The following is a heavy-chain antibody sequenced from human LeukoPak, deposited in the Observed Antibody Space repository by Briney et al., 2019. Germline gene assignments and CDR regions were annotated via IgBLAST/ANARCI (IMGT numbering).Heavy chain of an antibody. J-gene: IGHJ4*02. Sequence: SETLSLTGAAHGVSFSGYYWSSIRQPPGKGLEWIGYIYYSGSINYNPPLKSRVTISVDTSKNQFSLKLSSVTAADTAVYYCARHGNSGYDYWGQGTLVTVSS. CDR3: ARHGNSGYDY. D-gene: IGHD5-12*01. CDR1: GVSFSGYY. CDR2: IYYSGSI. V-gene: IGHV4-59*08.